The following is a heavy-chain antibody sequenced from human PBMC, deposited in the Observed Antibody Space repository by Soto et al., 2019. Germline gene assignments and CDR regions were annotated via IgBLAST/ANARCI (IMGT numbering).Heavy chain of an antibody. CDR1: GFSFASYS. CDR3: ARVRLEYSNKPYCFDN. V-gene: IGHV3-21*01. Sequence: PGGSLRLSCAASGFSFASYSMNWLRQAPGKGLEWVSSISSKPNRTSFYIPYAESVKGRFTISRDTAKDWLYLQMKTLRAEDTGVYYCARVRLEYSNKPYCFDNWGRGTQVTVSS. D-gene: IGHD4-4*01. CDR2: ISSKPNRTSFYI. J-gene: IGHJ4*02.